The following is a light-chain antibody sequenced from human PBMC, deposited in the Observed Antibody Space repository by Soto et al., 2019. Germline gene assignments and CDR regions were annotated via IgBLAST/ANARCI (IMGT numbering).Light chain of an antibody. V-gene: IGLV1-47*02. CDR3: QSYDSSLSGYV. J-gene: IGLJ1*01. CDR2: SNN. Sequence: QSVLTQPPSASGTPGQRVTISCSGSSSNIGNNYVYWYQHIPGTAPKVLIYSNNQRPSGVPDRFSGSKSGTSASLAITGLQAEDEADYYCQSYDSSLSGYVFGTGTQLTVL. CDR1: SSNIGNNY.